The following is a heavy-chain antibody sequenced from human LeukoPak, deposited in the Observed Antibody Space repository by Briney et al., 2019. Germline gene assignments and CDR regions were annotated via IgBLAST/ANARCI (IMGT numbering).Heavy chain of an antibody. CDR1: GGSISTYH. CDR2: VQNSGST. J-gene: IGHJ3*02. V-gene: IGHV4-59*08. D-gene: IGHD3-16*01. Sequence: SETLSLTCTVSGGSISTYHWNWIRQPPGQGLEWIGYVQNSGSTNYNPSLKSRVTLSVDTSRNQFSLRLNSVTAADTAVYYCARQTGEPNAFDIWGQGTMVTVSS. CDR3: ARQTGEPNAFDI.